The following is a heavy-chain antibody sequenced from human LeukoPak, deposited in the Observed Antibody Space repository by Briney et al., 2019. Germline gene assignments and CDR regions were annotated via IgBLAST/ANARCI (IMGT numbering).Heavy chain of an antibody. D-gene: IGHD5-18*01. CDR3: AKRRITAMGRDYFHY. CDR1: GFTFSSYW. Sequence: GGSLRLSCAASGFTFSSYWMHWVRQAPGKGLEWVSAISGSGGSTYYADSVKGRFTISRDNSKNTLYLQMNSLRAEDTAVYYCAKRRITAMGRDYFHYWGQGTLVTVSS. V-gene: IGHV3-23*01. CDR2: ISGSGGST. J-gene: IGHJ4*02.